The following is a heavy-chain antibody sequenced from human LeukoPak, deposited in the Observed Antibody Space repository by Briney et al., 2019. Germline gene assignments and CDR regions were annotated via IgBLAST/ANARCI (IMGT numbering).Heavy chain of an antibody. CDR1: GGSISSYY. J-gene: IGHJ4*02. V-gene: IGHV4-34*01. CDR3: ARGWALDY. Sequence: SETLSLTCTVSGGSISSYYWSWIRQPPGKGLEWIGEINHSGSTNYNPSLKSRVTISVDTSKNQFSLKLSSVTAADTAVYYCARGWALDYWGQGTLVTVSS. D-gene: IGHD7-27*01. CDR2: INHSGST.